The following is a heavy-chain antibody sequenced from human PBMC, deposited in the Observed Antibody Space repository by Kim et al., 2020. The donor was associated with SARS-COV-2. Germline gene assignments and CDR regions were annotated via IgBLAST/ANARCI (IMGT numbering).Heavy chain of an antibody. CDR2: VTSDGSDK. J-gene: IGHJ4*02. CDR3: ASGYGSSWYDPSFDY. CDR1: GFSFSNYP. V-gene: IGHV3-30*04. D-gene: IGHD6-13*01. Sequence: GGSLRLSCAASGFSFSNYPIHWVRQAPGKGLEWVAGVTSDGSDKYYGESVKGLFTIFRDNSRKTVYLQINSLRVEDTAVFYCASGYGSSWYDPSFDYWGQGTQVTASS.